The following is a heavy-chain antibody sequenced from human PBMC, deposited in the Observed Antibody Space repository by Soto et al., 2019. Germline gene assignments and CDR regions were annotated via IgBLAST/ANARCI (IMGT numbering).Heavy chain of an antibody. D-gene: IGHD1-26*01. J-gene: IGHJ3*02. V-gene: IGHV3-21*01. CDR3: AIAEYSGSYYDPQSDAFDI. CDR1: GFTFSSYS. CDR2: ISSSSSYI. Sequence: PGGSLRLSCAASGFTFSSYSMNWVRQAPGKGLEWVSSISSSSSYIYYADSVKGRFTISRDNAKNSLYLQMNSLRAEDTAVYYCAIAEYSGSYYDPQSDAFDIWGQGTMVTVSS.